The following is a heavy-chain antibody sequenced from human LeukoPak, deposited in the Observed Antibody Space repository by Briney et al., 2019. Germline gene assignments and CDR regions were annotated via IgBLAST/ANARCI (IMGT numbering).Heavy chain of an antibody. CDR1: GYTFTSYD. J-gene: IGHJ4*02. CDR2: MNPNSGNT. V-gene: IGHV1-8*01. D-gene: IGHD3-22*01. CDR3: ARLYYYDSSGYLDYFDY. Sequence: ASVKVSCKASGYTFTSYDINWVRQATGQGLEWMGWMNPNSGNTGYAQKFQGRVTITTDESTSTAYMELSSLRSEDTAVYYCARLYYYDSSGYLDYFDYWGQGTLVTVSS.